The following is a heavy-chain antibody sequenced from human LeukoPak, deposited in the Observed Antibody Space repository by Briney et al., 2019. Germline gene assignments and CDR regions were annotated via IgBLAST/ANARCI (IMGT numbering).Heavy chain of an antibody. V-gene: IGHV4-34*01. J-gene: IGHJ6*02. CDR3: ARGRTNIVVVVTSPPLV. CDR2: INHSGST. D-gene: IGHD2-15*01. CDR1: GGSFSGYY. Sequence: SETLSLTCAVYGGSFSGYYWSWIRQPPGKGLEWIGEINHSGSTNYNPSLKSRVTISVDTSKNQFSLKLSSVTAADTAVYYCARGRTNIVVVVTSPPLVWGQGTTVTVSS.